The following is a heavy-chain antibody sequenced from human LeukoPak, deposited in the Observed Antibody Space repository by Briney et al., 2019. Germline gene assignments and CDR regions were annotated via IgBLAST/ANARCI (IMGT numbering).Heavy chain of an antibody. D-gene: IGHD3-16*01. V-gene: IGHV4-4*07. CDR2: IYTSGST. CDR3: ARQRRLELPDY. Sequence: SETLSLTCTVSGGSISSYYWSWIRQPAGKGLEWIGRIYTSGSTNYNSSLKSRVTMSLDTSKNQFSLKLSSVTAADTAVYYCARQRRLELPDYWGQGTLVTVSS. CDR1: GGSISSYY. J-gene: IGHJ4*02.